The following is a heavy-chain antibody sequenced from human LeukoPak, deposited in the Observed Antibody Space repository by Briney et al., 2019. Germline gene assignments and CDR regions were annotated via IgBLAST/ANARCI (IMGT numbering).Heavy chain of an antibody. Sequence: PGGSLRLSCAASGFTFGSYAMSWVRQAPGMGLEWVSSISGSGGSTSYADSVKGRFTISRDNSKNTLYLQMNSLRAEDTAVYFCAKDKDYVWGGYRYMGSFDYWGQGTLVTVSS. V-gene: IGHV3-23*01. D-gene: IGHD3-16*02. CDR1: GFTFGSYA. CDR2: ISGSGGST. CDR3: AKDKDYVWGGYRYMGSFDY. J-gene: IGHJ4*02.